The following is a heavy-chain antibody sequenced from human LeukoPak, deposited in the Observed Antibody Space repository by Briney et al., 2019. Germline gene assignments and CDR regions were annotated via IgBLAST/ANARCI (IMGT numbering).Heavy chain of an antibody. CDR3: ASRTPYCSGGSCYSDAGAFDI. V-gene: IGHV3-21*01. CDR1: GFTFSSYS. D-gene: IGHD2-15*01. CDR2: ISSSSSYI. J-gene: IGHJ3*02. Sequence: GGSLRLSCAASGFTFSSYSMNWVRQAPGKGLEWVSSISSSSSYIYYADSVKGRFTISRDNAKNSLYLQMNSLRAEDTAVYYCASRTPYCSGGSCYSDAGAFDIWGQGTMVTVSS.